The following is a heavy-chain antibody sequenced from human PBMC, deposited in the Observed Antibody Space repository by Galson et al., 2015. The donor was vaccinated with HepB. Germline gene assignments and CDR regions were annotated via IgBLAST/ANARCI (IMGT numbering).Heavy chain of an antibody. CDR3: ARDGRFSDGLYFYFGMDV. Sequence: SLRLSCAASGFTFSDYYMSWIRQAPGKGLEWLAYIGSSGSPTYYADSLEGRLTVSRDNAKNTVFLQVSSLRAEDSAVYYCARDGRFSDGLYFYFGMDVWGRGTTVTVSS. J-gene: IGHJ6*02. D-gene: IGHD1-26*01. CDR2: IGSSGSPT. V-gene: IGHV3-11*01. CDR1: GFTFSDYY.